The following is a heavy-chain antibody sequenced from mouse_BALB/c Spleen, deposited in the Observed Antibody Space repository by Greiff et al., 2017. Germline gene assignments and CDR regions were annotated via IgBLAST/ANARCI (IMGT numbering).Heavy chain of an antibody. CDR2: IDPENGNT. V-gene: IGHV14-1*02. CDR3: ARGPFTTATAY. D-gene: IGHD1-2*01. J-gene: IGHJ3*01. CDR1: GFYIKDYY. Sequence: EVKLVESGAELVRPGALVKLSCKASGFYIKDYYMHWVKQRPEQGLEWIGWIDPENGNTIYDPKFQGKASITADTSSNTAYLQRSSLTSEDTAVYYCARGPFTTATAYWGQGTLVTVSA.